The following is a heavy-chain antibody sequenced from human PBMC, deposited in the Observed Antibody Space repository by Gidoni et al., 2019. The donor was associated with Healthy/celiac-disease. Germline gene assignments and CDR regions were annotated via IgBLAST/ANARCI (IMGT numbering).Heavy chain of an antibody. V-gene: IGHV3-30*18. CDR3: AKDLRSGSYWRGPDY. Sequence: QVQLVVSGGGVVQPGRSLRPSCAAPGFTFSSYGMHWVRQAPGKGLEWVAVISYDGSNKYYADSVKGRFTISRDNSKNTLYLQMNSLRAEDTAVYYCAKDLRSGSYWRGPDYWGQGTLVTVSS. D-gene: IGHD1-26*01. J-gene: IGHJ4*02. CDR2: ISYDGSNK. CDR1: GFTFSSYG.